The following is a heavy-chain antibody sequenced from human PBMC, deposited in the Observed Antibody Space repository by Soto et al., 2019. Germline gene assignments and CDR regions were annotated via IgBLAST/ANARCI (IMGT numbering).Heavy chain of an antibody. CDR1: GFNFSDYY. V-gene: IGHV3-11*01. D-gene: IGHD3-3*01. CDR3: ARDQGGKLRFLKARSFDI. CDR2: ISSSGSTI. Sequence: GGSLRLSCAASGFNFSDYYMSWIRQAPGKGLEWVSYISSSGSTIYYADSVKGRFTISRDNAKNSLYLQMNSLRAEDTAVYYCARDQGGKLRFLKARSFDIWGQGTMVTVSS. J-gene: IGHJ3*02.